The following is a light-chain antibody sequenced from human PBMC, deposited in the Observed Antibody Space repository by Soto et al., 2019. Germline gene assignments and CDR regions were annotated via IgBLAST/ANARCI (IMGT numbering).Light chain of an antibody. CDR2: GAS. V-gene: IGKV1D-12*01. Sequence: DVQVTQSPSFVSASVGDRVTITCRASQGIGTWLAWYQQKPGAATNLLISGASNLESGVPARFSGSGLGTHFTFTIVSLPPEDSATYYCQQTNSFPITFGQGTRLEI. CDR1: QGIGTW. J-gene: IGKJ5*01. CDR3: QQTNSFPIT.